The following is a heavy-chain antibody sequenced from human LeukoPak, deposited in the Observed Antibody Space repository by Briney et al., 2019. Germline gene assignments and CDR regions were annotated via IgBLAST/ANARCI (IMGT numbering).Heavy chain of an antibody. D-gene: IGHD4-17*01. CDR3: ARDYTDYDKLYY. J-gene: IGHJ4*02. Sequence: PGGSLRLSSAASRFTLSKNYMSSVPHAPGKGVGWVSVIYSGGSTYYADSVRGGFTISRDNSKNTLYLQMNSLRAEDTAVYYFARDYTDYDKLYYCGEGTLVTVSS. CDR1: RFTLSKNY. CDR2: IYSGGST. V-gene: IGHV3-53*01.